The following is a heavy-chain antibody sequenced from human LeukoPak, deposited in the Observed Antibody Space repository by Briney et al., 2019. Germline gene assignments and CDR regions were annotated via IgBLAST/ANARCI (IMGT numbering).Heavy chain of an antibody. Sequence: GGSLRLSCAASGFTFSSYAMSWVRQAPGKGLVWVSGISGSGGNTYYADSVKGRITISRDNSKNMLYLQMNSLRAEDTAVYYCAKEPGEGAGSYYNYWGQGTLVTVSS. CDR2: ISGSGGNT. CDR3: AKEPGEGAGSYYNY. V-gene: IGHV3-23*01. CDR1: GFTFSSYA. J-gene: IGHJ4*02. D-gene: IGHD3-10*01.